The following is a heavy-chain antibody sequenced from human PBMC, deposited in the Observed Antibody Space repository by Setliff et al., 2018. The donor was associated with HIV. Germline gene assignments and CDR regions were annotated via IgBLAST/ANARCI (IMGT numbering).Heavy chain of an antibody. CDR3: ATLHLIYYYGMDV. Sequence: GESLRLSCAASGLTFSSYAMSWVRQAPGKGLEWVSAISGSGGSTYYADSVKGRFTISRDNSKNTLYLQMNSLRAEDTAVYYCATLHLIYYYGMDVWGQGTTVTVSS. J-gene: IGHJ6*02. CDR1: GLTFSSYA. V-gene: IGHV3-23*01. CDR2: ISGSGGST. D-gene: IGHD2-21*01.